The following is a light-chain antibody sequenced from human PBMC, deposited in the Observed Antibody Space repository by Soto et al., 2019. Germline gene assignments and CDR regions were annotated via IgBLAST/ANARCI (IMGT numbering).Light chain of an antibody. CDR1: QSVSTY. CDR3: QQRSSLIT. Sequence: EIVLTQSPATLSLSPGERATLSCRASQSVSTYLGWYQQKPGQAPRLLIYDTSNMAPGIPARFSGSGSGTDFPLPISSLEPEDFAVYYCQQRSSLITFGQGTRLQIK. J-gene: IGKJ5*01. V-gene: IGKV3-11*01. CDR2: DTS.